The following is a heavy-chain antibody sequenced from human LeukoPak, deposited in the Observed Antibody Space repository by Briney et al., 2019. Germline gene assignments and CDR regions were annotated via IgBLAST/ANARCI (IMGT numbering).Heavy chain of an antibody. Sequence: GGSLRLSCAASGFTFSSYSMNWVRQAAGKGLEWVSSISGSSRYIYYAVSVKGGFTISRDNAKNSLYLQMNSLRAEGTAVYYCARGYSGYDFRDGFDYWGQGTLVTVSS. CDR3: ARGYSGYDFRDGFDY. J-gene: IGHJ4*02. CDR1: GFTFSSYS. V-gene: IGHV3-21*01. D-gene: IGHD5-12*01. CDR2: ISGSSRYI.